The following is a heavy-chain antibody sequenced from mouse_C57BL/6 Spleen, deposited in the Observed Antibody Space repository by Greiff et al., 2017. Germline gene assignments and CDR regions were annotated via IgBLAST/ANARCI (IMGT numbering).Heavy chain of an antibody. CDR1: GYAFSSYW. CDR2: IYPGDGDT. V-gene: IGHV1-80*01. Sequence: VQRVESGAELVKPGASVKISCKASGYAFSSYWMNWVKQRPGKGLEWIGQIYPGDGDTNYNGKFKGKATLTADKSSSTAYMQLSSLTSEDSAVYFCANLYYGNYEDAMDYWGQGTSVTVSS. CDR3: ANLYYGNYEDAMDY. J-gene: IGHJ4*01. D-gene: IGHD2-1*01.